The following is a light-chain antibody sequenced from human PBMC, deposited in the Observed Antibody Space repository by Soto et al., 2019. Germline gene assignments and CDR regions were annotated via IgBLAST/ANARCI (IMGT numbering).Light chain of an antibody. CDR2: GNS. V-gene: IGLV1-40*01. CDR1: SSNIGAGYD. J-gene: IGLJ1*01. Sequence: QSALAQPPPVSGAPGQKVTISCTGSSSNIGAGYDLHWYQQLPGTAPKLLLYGNSNRPSGVPDRFSGSKSGTSASLAITGLQAEDEADYYCQSYDSSLSAYVFGTGTKV. CDR3: QSYDSSLSAYV.